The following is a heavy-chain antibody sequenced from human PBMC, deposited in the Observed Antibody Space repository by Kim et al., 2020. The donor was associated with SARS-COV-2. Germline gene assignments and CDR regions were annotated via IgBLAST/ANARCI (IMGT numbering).Heavy chain of an antibody. CDR2: IYYSGST. D-gene: IGHD7-27*01. J-gene: IGHJ5*02. V-gene: IGHV4-31*03. CDR3: ARVQLTGEKIAFDP. Sequence: SETLSLTCTVSGGSISSGGYYWSWIRQHPGKGLEWIGYIYYSGSTYYNPSLKSRVTISVDTSKNQFSLKLSSVTAADTAVYYCARVQLTGEKIAFDPWGQGTLVTVSS. CDR1: GGSISSGGYY.